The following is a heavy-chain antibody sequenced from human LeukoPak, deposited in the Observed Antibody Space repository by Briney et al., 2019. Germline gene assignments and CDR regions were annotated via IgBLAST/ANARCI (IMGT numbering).Heavy chain of an antibody. D-gene: IGHD3-10*01. Sequence: ASVKVSCKASGSFPIYGITWVRQAPGQGLEWMGWINTDNGNADYAQKIQGRVNLTTDTSPRIGYMELRSLRYDDTAVYYCASVNNYYGPGNFYGWGQGTLVTVNS. CDR2: INTDNGNA. J-gene: IGHJ4*02. V-gene: IGHV1-18*01. CDR3: ASVNNYYGPGNFYG. CDR1: GSFPIYG.